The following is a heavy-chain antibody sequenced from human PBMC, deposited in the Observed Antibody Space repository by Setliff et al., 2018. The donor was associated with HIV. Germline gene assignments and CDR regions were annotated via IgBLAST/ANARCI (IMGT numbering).Heavy chain of an antibody. J-gene: IGHJ4*02. D-gene: IGHD3-10*01. V-gene: IGHV1-18*01. CDR2: ISVSNDDT. CDR1: GYNFNSYG. CDR3: ARSISGPYFDY. Sequence: GASVKVSCKTSGYNFNSYGISWVRQAPGQALEWVEWISVSNDDTEYAEELQGRVTVTTDTSTGTAYMELRNLKSDDTAVYYCARSISGPYFDYWGRGTLVTVSS.